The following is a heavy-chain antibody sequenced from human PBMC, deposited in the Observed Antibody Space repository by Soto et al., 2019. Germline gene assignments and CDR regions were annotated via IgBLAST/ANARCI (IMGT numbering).Heavy chain of an antibody. CDR1: GGSISSSSYY. Sequence: QLQLQESGPGLVKPSETLSLTCTVSGGSISSSSYYWGWIRQPPGKGLEWIGSIYYSGSTYYNPSLKSRVTIAVDTSKNQFSLRLSSVTAADTAVYYCARHWSVGKDGPLAVAGADYWGQGTLVTVSS. V-gene: IGHV4-39*01. D-gene: IGHD6-19*01. J-gene: IGHJ4*02. CDR3: ARHWSVGKDGPLAVAGADY. CDR2: IYYSGST.